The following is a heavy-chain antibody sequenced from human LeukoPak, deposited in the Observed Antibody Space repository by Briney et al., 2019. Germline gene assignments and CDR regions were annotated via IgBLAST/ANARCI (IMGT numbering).Heavy chain of an antibody. J-gene: IGHJ4*02. CDR3: AKDLGYCGVGSCTTIDY. Sequence: HPGGSLRLSCAASGFTFSSYGMHWVRQAPGKGLEWVAVISYDGSNKYYADSVKGRFTISRDNSKNTLFLQMNSLRAEDTAVYYCAKDLGYCGVGSCTTIDYWGQGTLVTVSS. CDR1: GFTFSSYG. V-gene: IGHV3-30*18. CDR2: ISYDGSNK. D-gene: IGHD2-15*01.